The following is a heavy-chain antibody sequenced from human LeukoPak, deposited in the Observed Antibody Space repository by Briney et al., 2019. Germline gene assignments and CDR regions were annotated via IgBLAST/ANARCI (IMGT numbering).Heavy chain of an antibody. D-gene: IGHD3-22*01. CDR3: ARSYYYDSSGYYRMGDYFDY. CDR2: IYYSGST. J-gene: IGHJ4*02. V-gene: IGHV4-31*03. Sequence: PSETLSLTCTVSGVSISSGGYYWSWIRQHPGKGLEWIGYIYYSGSTYYNPSLKSRVTISVDTSKNQFSLKLSSVTAADTAVYYCARSYYYDSSGYYRMGDYFDYWGQGTLVTVSS. CDR1: GVSISSGGYY.